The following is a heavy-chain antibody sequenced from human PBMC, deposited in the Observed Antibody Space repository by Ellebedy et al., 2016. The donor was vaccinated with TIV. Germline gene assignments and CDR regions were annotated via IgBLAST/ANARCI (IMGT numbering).Heavy chain of an antibody. CDR1: GGSISSGGYY. V-gene: IGHV4-31*03. CDR3: ARQVPIKGGSSGLYVDY. Sequence: LRLSCTVSGGSISSGGYYWSWIRQHPGKGLEWIGYIYYSGSTYYNPSLKSRVTISVDTSKNQFSLKLSSVTAADTAVYYCARQVPIKGGSSGLYVDYWGQGTLVTVSS. CDR2: IYYSGST. D-gene: IGHD3-22*01. J-gene: IGHJ4*02.